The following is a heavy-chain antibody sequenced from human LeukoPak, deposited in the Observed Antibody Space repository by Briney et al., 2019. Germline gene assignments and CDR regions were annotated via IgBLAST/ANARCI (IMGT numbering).Heavy chain of an antibody. CDR3: ARHGNVLLWFGVDY. Sequence: SETLSLTCAVSGGSISSSNWWSWVRQPPGKGLEWIGEIYHSGSTNYNPSLKSRVTISVDTSKNQFSLKLNSVTAADTAVYYCARHGNVLLWFGVDYWGQGTLVTVSS. J-gene: IGHJ4*02. CDR2: IYHSGST. D-gene: IGHD3-10*01. CDR1: GGSISSSNW. V-gene: IGHV4-4*02.